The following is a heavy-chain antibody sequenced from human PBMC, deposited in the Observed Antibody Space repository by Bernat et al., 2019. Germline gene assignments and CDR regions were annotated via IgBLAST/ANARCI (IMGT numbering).Heavy chain of an antibody. CDR1: GGSISSSSYY. Sequence: QLQLQESGPGLVKPSETLSLTCTVSGGSISSSSYYWGWIRQPPGKGLEWIGSIYYSGSTYYNPSLKSRVTISGDTSKNQFSLKLSSVTAADTAVYYCARRDPSPGVSTALSFDYWGQGTLVTVSS. CDR2: IYYSGST. D-gene: IGHD6-13*01. V-gene: IGHV4-39*01. J-gene: IGHJ4*02. CDR3: ARRDPSPGVSTALSFDY.